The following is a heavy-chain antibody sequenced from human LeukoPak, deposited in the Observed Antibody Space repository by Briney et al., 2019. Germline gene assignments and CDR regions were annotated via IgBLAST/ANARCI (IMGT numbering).Heavy chain of an antibody. CDR3: ARDSPVMYYDILTGRYFDY. CDR1: GFTFSSYS. CDR2: ISSSSYI. V-gene: IGHV3-21*01. Sequence: PGGSLRLSCAASGFTFSSYSMNWVRQAPGKGLEWVSSISSSSYIYYADSVKGRFTISRDNAKNSLYLQMNSLRAEDTAVYYCARDSPVMYYDILTGRYFDYWGQGTLVTVSS. D-gene: IGHD3-9*01. J-gene: IGHJ4*02.